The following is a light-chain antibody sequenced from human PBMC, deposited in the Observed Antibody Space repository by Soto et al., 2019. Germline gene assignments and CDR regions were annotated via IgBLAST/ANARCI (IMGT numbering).Light chain of an antibody. CDR2: AS. J-gene: IGKJ3*01. CDR3: QHYGTSAL. V-gene: IGKV3-20*01. Sequence: EIVLTQSPGTLSLSPGERATLSCRASQSVSDMCLAWYQHKPGQAPRLLIYASNRATGIPDRFSGSGSGTDFTLTINRLEPEDFAVYYCQHYGTSALFGPGTKVEIK. CDR1: QSVSDMC.